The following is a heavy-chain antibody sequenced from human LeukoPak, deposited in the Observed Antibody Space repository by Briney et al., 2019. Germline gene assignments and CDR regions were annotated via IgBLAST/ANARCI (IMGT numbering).Heavy chain of an antibody. CDR1: GYSFTSYW. Sequence: GESLKISCKGSGYSFTSYWISWVRQMPGKGLEWMGRIDPSDSYTNYSPSFQGHVTISADQSISTAYLQWSSLKASDTAMYYCARTFGESPLNYYYGMDVWGQGTTVTVSS. CDR3: ARTFGESPLNYYYGMDV. D-gene: IGHD3-10*01. J-gene: IGHJ6*02. V-gene: IGHV5-10-1*01. CDR2: IDPSDSYT.